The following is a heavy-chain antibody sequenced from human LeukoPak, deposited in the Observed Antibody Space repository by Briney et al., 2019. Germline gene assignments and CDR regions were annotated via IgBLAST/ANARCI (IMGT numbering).Heavy chain of an antibody. D-gene: IGHD1-1*01. J-gene: IGHJ5*02. CDR3: ARDQGPRRNWIDAGDAFDP. Sequence: ASVKVSCKASGGSVTNYAISWVRQAPGQGLEWMGGIIPLFRTSSYAQKFQGRLTITADESTSTVYMELRNLRSEDTAMFYCARDQGPRRNWIDAGDAFDPWGQGTLVTVSS. V-gene: IGHV1-69*13. CDR2: IIPLFRTS. CDR1: GGSVTNYA.